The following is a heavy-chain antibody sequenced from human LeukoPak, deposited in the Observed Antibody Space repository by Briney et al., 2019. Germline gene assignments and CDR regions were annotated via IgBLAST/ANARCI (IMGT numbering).Heavy chain of an antibody. CDR3: ATIPYDSSPEPHDY. D-gene: IGHD3-22*01. V-gene: IGHV1-8*02. CDR1: GGTFSSYA. CDR2: MNPNSGNT. Sequence: ASVKVSCKASGGTFSSYAISWVRQAPGQGLEWMGWMNPNSGNTGYAQKFQGRVTMTRNTSISTAYMELSSLRSEDTAVYYCATIPYDSSPEPHDYWGQGTLVTVSS. J-gene: IGHJ4*02.